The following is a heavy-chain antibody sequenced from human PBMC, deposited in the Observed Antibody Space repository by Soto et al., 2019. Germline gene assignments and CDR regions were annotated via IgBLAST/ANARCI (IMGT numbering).Heavy chain of an antibody. D-gene: IGHD3-3*02. CDR1: GDSINSSHW. Sequence: QVQLQESGPGLVKPSGTLSLTCVVSGDSINSSHWWNWVRQPPEKGLEWIGQISHSGYTSYNPSLTSRVTISVDKSKSHFSLKLTSVTAADTAVYYCAARHFWSRPWTDRRLDYWGQGTLVTVSS. CDR3: AARHFWSRPWTDRRLDY. J-gene: IGHJ4*02. V-gene: IGHV4-4*02. CDR2: ISHSGYT.